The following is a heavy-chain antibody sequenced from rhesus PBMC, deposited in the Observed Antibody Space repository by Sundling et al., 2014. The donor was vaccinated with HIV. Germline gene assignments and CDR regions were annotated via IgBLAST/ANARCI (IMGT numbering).Heavy chain of an antibody. CDR1: GYSFTDYY. CDR2: INPDTGGT. CDR3: VRVGPYWYFDL. Sequence: QVRLVQSGAEVKKPGSSVKVSCKASGYSFTDYYMHWVRQAPGQGLEWMGEINPDTGGTNYAQKFQGRVTMTRDTSTTTAYMDLSRLRSEDTAVYYCVRVGPYWYFDLWGPGTRSPSLQ. D-gene: IGHD6-13*01. J-gene: IGHJ2*01. V-gene: IGHV1-138*01.